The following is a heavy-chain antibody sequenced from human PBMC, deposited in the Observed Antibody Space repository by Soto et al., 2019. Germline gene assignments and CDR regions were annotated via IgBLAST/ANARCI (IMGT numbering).Heavy chain of an antibody. CDR2: INAGNGNT. D-gene: IGHD1-1*01. CDR3: ASSAIQLEPYGMDV. V-gene: IGHV1-3*05. CDR1: GYTFTSYA. J-gene: IGHJ6*02. Sequence: QVQLVQSGAEEKKPGASVKVSCKASGYTFTSYAIHWVRQAPGQRLEWMGWINAGNGNTKYSQKFQGRVTITRNTSAGTAYMDLSRLRSEDTAVYYFASSAIQLEPYGMDVWCQETTVTVSS.